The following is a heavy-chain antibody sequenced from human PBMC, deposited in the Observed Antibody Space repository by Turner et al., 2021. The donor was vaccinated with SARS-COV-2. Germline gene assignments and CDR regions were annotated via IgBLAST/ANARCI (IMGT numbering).Heavy chain of an antibody. CDR2: ISYDGSNK. J-gene: IGHJ6*02. Sequence: QVQLVESGGGVVQPGRSLRLSCAASGFTFSSYDMHWVRQDPGKGLEWVAVISYDGSNKYYADSVKGRFTISRDNSKNTLYLEVNSLRAEDTAEYYCASTHNIVPRYYGMDVWGQGTTVTVSS. D-gene: IGHD2-15*01. CDR3: ASTHNIVPRYYGMDV. V-gene: IGHV3-30*04. CDR1: GFTFSSYD.